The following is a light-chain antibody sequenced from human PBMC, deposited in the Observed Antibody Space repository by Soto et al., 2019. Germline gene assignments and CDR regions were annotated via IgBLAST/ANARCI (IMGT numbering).Light chain of an antibody. J-gene: IGKJ5*01. CDR2: GAS. CDR3: QQRSNWIT. Sequence: EIVLTQSPGTLSLSPGERATLSCRASQTVSSSYLAWCQQKPGQAPRLLIYGASSRATGIPDRFSGSGSGTDFTLTISSLEPEDFAVYYCQQRSNWITFGQGTRLEI. CDR1: QTVSSSY. V-gene: IGKV3D-20*02.